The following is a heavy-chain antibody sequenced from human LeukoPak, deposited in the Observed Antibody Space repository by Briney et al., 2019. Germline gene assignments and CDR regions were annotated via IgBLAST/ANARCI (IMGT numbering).Heavy chain of an antibody. V-gene: IGHV3-53*01. CDR2: IYSGGST. CDR3: ARGGRDGYNYFDY. Sequence: GGSLRLSCAASGFTFSSYAMSWVRQAPGKGLEWVSVIYSGGSTYYADSVKGRFTISRDNSKNTLYLQMNSLRVEDTAVYYCARGGRDGYNYFDYWGQGTLVTVSS. CDR1: GFTFSSYA. J-gene: IGHJ4*02. D-gene: IGHD5-24*01.